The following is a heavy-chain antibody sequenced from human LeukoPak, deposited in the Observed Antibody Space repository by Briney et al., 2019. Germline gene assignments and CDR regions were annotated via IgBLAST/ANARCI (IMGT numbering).Heavy chain of an antibody. D-gene: IGHD3-16*02. Sequence: GASVKVSCTASGYTFTTYGISWVRQAPGQGLEWMGWISAYNGNTNYAQKLQGRVTMTTDTSTSTAYMALRSLRSDDTAVYYCARRMITFGGVIVEDYWGQGTLVAVSS. J-gene: IGHJ4*02. V-gene: IGHV1-18*01. CDR2: ISAYNGNT. CDR1: GYTFTTYG. CDR3: ARRMITFGGVIVEDY.